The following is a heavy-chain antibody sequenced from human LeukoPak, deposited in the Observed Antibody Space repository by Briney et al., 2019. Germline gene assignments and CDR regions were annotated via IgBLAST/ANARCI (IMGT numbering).Heavy chain of an antibody. CDR2: INWNGGST. V-gene: IGHV3-20*04. CDR3: ARASITIFGPRYYYYYYMDV. J-gene: IGHJ6*03. Sequence: PGGSLRLSCAASGFTFDDYGMSWVRQAPGKVLEWVSGINWNGGSTGYADSVKGRFTISRDNAKNSLYLQMNSLRAEDTALYYCARASITIFGPRYYYYYYMDVWGKGTTVTVSS. D-gene: IGHD3-3*01. CDR1: GFTFDDYG.